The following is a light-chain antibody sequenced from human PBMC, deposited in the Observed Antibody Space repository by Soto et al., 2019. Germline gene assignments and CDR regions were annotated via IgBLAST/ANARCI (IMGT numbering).Light chain of an antibody. CDR1: QSVSGSY. CDR2: GAS. J-gene: IGKJ1*01. V-gene: IGKV3-20*01. CDR3: HQYESSLWT. Sequence: TQSPGTLSLSPRERATLSCRASQSVSGSYLVWYQQKPGQAPRLLIYGASSRATGIPDRFSGSGSGTDFTLTISRLEPEDFAVYYCHQYESSLWTFGQGTKVDI.